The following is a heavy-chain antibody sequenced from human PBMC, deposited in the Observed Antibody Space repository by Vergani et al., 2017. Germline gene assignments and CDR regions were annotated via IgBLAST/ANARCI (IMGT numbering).Heavy chain of an antibody. V-gene: IGHV3-30*02. D-gene: IGHD6-13*01. Sequence: QVQLVESGGGVVQPGGSLRLSCAASGFSFSTYGMHWVRQAPGRGLEWVAFLRYDGSNEYYGDAVKGRFIISRDNTKNILYLQMSSLRVEDTALYYCTRDVADTHSSIWPLNYHYFMDVWGEGTTVTVSS. J-gene: IGHJ6*03. CDR3: TRDVADTHSSIWPLNYHYFMDV. CDR2: LRYDGSNE. CDR1: GFSFSTYG.